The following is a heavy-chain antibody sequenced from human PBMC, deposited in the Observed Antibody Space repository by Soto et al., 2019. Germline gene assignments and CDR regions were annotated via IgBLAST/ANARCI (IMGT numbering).Heavy chain of an antibody. CDR1: GGSVNSGSYY. Sequence: TSETLSLTCTVSGGSVNSGSYYWSWIRQPPGKGLEWIGYIYYTGSTNYNPSLKSRVTVSVDTSKNQFSLNLTSLTAADTAVYFCARVPYYYGSGSYFFDSWGQGTLVTVSS. J-gene: IGHJ4*02. D-gene: IGHD3-10*01. CDR3: ARVPYYYGSGSYFFDS. CDR2: IYYTGST. V-gene: IGHV4-61*01.